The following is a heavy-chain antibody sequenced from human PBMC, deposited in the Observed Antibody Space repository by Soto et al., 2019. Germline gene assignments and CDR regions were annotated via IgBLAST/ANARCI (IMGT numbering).Heavy chain of an antibody. D-gene: IGHD2-2*01. J-gene: IGHJ1*01. CDR3: AKGVPAATRYFQH. Sequence: RLSCAASGFSFSSYWMHWVRHAPGKGLVWVSRINSDGSSATYADSVKGRFTISRDNAKNTLYLQMNSLTPEDTAVYYCAKGVPAATRYFQHWGQGTLVTVSS. CDR2: INSDGSSA. V-gene: IGHV3-74*01. CDR1: GFSFSSYW.